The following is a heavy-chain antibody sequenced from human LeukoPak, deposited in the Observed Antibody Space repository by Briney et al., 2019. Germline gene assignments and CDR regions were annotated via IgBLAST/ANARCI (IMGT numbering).Heavy chain of an antibody. Sequence: GESLQISCKGSGYSFTSYWISWVRQMPGKGLEWMGRIDPSDSYTNYSPSFQGHVTISADKSISTAYLQWSSLKASDTAMYYCARVGGGSSPLTYWGQGTLVTVSS. CDR1: GYSFTSYW. CDR2: IDPSDSYT. D-gene: IGHD3-16*01. CDR3: ARVGGGSSPLTY. V-gene: IGHV5-10-1*01. J-gene: IGHJ4*02.